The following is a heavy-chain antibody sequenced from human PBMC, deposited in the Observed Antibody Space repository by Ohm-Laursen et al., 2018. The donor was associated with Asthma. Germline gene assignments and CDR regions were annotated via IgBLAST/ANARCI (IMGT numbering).Heavy chain of an antibody. CDR3: ARRDFSGGDPSAAFDI. J-gene: IGHJ3*02. V-gene: IGHV3-30-3*01. Sequence: SLRLSCAASGFTFRSYAMHWVRQAPGKGLEWVSIITSDGGWTSYADSVKGRFTISRDNSKNTLYMQMNSLRAEDTAVYYCARRDFSGGDPSAAFDIWGQGTMVTVSS. D-gene: IGHD2-21*02. CDR2: ITSDGGWT. CDR1: GFTFRSYA.